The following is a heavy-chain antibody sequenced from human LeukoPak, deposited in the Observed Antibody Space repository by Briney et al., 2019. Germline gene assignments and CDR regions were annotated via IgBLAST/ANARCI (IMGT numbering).Heavy chain of an antibody. J-gene: IGHJ2*01. CDR2: ISHTRGT. Sequence: PSETLSLTCAVYGGSFSGYCWSWIRQPPGKGLEWIGEISHTRGTNYNPSLKSRVTISVDTSKNQFSLKLTSVTAADTAVYYCARGEPRIARPGAPPFDLWGRGTLVTVSS. V-gene: IGHV4-34*01. D-gene: IGHD6-13*01. CDR3: ARGEPRIARPGAPPFDL. CDR1: GGSFSGYC.